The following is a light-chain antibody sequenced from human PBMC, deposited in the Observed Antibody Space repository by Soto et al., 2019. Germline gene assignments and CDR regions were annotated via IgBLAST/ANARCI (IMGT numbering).Light chain of an antibody. CDR1: QSISSW. CDR2: KAS. CDR3: QQYNSYPET. J-gene: IGKJ1*01. V-gene: IGKV1-5*03. Sequence: DIQMTQSPSTLSASVGDRVTITCRASQSISSWLAWYQQKPGKAPKLLIYKASSSESGVPSRFSGSGSGTEFTLTISSLQPDDFATYYCQQYNSYPETFGQGTKVEIK.